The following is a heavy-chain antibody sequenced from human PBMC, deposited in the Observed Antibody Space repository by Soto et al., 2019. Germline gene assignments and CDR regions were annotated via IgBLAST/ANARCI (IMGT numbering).Heavy chain of an antibody. V-gene: IGHV6-1*01. CDR1: GDSFTRNTAA. D-gene: IGHD6-13*01. CDR2: TYYRSKWYN. CDR3: ARDRPRYSSSWYDLPYYFDY. J-gene: IGHJ4*02. Sequence: SLTLPLTCAISGDSFTRNTAAWNWIRQTPSRGLEWLGRTYYRSKWYNDYAVSVKSRQIINPDTSKNQFSLQLNSVTPEDTAVYYCARDRPRYSSSWYDLPYYFDYWGQGTLVTVSS.